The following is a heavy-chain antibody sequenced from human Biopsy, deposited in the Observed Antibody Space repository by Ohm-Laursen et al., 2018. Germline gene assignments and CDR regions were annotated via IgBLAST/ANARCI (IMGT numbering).Heavy chain of an antibody. CDR1: GGSVRGYY. Sequence: SDTLSLTCSVSGGSVRGYYWSWIRQPPGKGLEWIGYVYYTGSTDYNPSLQSRVTISVDTSKNHFSLRLRSMTPADTAMYYCARDRGYYSDRTVPGYFDLWGRGTLVTVSS. J-gene: IGHJ2*01. CDR2: VYYTGST. V-gene: IGHV4-59*02. D-gene: IGHD3-22*01. CDR3: ARDRGYYSDRTVPGYFDL.